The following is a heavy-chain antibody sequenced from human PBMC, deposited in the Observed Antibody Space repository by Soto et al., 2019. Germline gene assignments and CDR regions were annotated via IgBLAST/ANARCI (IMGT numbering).Heavy chain of an antibody. Sequence: EVQLVESGGGLVQPGGSLRLSCAASGFTFSSYWMSWVRQAPGKGLEWVANIKQDGSEKYYVDSVKGRFTISRDNAKNSLYLQMNSLRAEDTAVYHCARERYCSGGSCYSSYYYYYGMDVWGQGTTVTVSS. CDR1: GFTFSSYW. J-gene: IGHJ6*02. D-gene: IGHD2-15*01. CDR3: ARERYCSGGSCYSSYYYYYGMDV. V-gene: IGHV3-7*01. CDR2: IKQDGSEK.